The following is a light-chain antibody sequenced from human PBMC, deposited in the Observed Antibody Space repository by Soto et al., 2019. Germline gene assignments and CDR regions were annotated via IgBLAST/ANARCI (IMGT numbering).Light chain of an antibody. CDR3: NSYGGNDGGV. V-gene: IGLV2-8*01. CDR1: SSDIGGYYS. J-gene: IGLJ3*02. CDR2: EDN. Sequence: QSVLTQPPSASGSPGQSVTISCTGSSSDIGGYYSVSWYQQHPGKAPKLIIYEDNKRPSGVPYRFSASKSGNMASLTVSGLQAEDEADYYCNSYGGNDGGVFGGGTKLTVL.